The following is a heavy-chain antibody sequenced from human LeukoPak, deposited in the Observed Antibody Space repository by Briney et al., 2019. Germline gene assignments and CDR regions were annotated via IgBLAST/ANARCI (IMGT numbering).Heavy chain of an antibody. J-gene: IGHJ6*03. CDR2: ITSNGGST. Sequence: GGSLRLSCAASGFTFSSYAMHWVRQAPGKGLEYVSAITSNGGSTYYANSVKGRFTISRDNSKNTLYLQMGSLRAEDMAVYYCASSSTAFYLYYMDVWGKGTTVTISS. CDR1: GFTFSSYA. V-gene: IGHV3-64*01. D-gene: IGHD5/OR15-5a*01. CDR3: ASSSTAFYLYYMDV.